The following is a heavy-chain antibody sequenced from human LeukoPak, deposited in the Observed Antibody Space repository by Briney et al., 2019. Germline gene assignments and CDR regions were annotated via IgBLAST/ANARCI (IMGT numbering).Heavy chain of an antibody. Sequence: GGSLRLSCAASGFTFSSYGMHWVRQAPGKGLEWVAFIQYDGSNKYYADSVKGRFTISRDNSKNTLYLQMNSLRAEDTAVYYCARNWGFDYWGQGTLVTVSS. CDR1: GFTFSSYG. D-gene: IGHD7-27*01. V-gene: IGHV3-30*02. CDR2: IQYDGSNK. J-gene: IGHJ4*02. CDR3: ARNWGFDY.